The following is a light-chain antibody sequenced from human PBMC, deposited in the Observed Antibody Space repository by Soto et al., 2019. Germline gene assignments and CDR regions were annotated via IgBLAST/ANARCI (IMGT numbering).Light chain of an antibody. CDR3: QQYNSYSWT. CDR2: DAS. Sequence: DIQMTQSPSSLSASVGDRVTITCRASPSVSTYLNWYQQKPGKAPKLLIYDASSLESGVPSRFSGSGSGTEFTLTISSLQPDDFATYYCQQYNSYSWTFGQGTKVDIK. V-gene: IGKV1-5*01. J-gene: IGKJ1*01. CDR1: PSVSTY.